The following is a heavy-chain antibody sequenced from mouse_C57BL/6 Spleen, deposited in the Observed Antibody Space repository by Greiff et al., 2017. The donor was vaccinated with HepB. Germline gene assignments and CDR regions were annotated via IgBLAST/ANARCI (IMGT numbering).Heavy chain of an antibody. CDR1: GFTFSNYW. D-gene: IGHD2-4*01. V-gene: IGHV6-3*01. CDR3: TRGDDYGVGYFDV. J-gene: IGHJ1*03. CDR2: IRLKSDNYAT. Sequence: EVQLVESGGGLVQPGGSMKLSCVASGFTFSNYWMNWVRQSPEKGLEWVAQIRLKSDNYATHYAESVKGRFTISRDDSKSSVYLQMNNLRAEDTGIYYCTRGDDYGVGYFDVWGTGTTVTVSS.